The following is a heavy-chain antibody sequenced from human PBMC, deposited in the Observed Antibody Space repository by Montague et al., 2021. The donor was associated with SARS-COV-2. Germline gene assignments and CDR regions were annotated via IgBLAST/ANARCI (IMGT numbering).Heavy chain of an antibody. J-gene: IGHJ6*02. CDR2: ISYSGST. CDR3: ARGSGCSGGSCYSEWDPYYYYGMDV. Sequence: SETLSLTCTVSGGSISSYYWSWIRQPPGRGLLWIGYISYSGSTNYNPSLKSRVTISVDTSKNQFSLKLSSVTAADTAVYYCARGSGCSGGSCYSEWDPYYYYGMDVWGQGTTVTVSS. D-gene: IGHD2-15*01. CDR1: GGSISSYY. V-gene: IGHV4-59*12.